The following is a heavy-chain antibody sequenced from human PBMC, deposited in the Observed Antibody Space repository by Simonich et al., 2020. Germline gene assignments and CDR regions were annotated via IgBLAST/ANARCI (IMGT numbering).Heavy chain of an antibody. Sequence: VQLVQSGAEVKKPGASVKVSCKASGYTFTSYDINWLRQMPGKGLEWMGIIYPGDSDTRYSPSFQGQVTISADKSISTAYLQWSSLKASDTAMYYCARQLNDFDIWGQGTMVTVSS. D-gene: IGHD1-1*01. CDR3: ARQLNDFDI. CDR2: IYPGDSDT. J-gene: IGHJ3*02. V-gene: IGHV5-51*01. CDR1: GYTFTSYD.